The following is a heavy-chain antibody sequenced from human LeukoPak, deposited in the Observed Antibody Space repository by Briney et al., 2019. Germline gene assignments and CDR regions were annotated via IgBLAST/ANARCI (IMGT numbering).Heavy chain of an antibody. J-gene: IGHJ6*03. D-gene: IGHD1-14*01. CDR1: GGSFSGYY. V-gene: IGHV4-34*01. CDR2: ISHSGTT. CDR3: AREVGNSYYYYHMDV. Sequence: PSETLSLTCAVYGGSFSGYYWSWIRQPPGKGLEWIGSISHSGTTYYNPSLKSRVTISIDTSKSQFSLKLNSVTAADTAVYYCAREVGNSYYYYHMDVWGRGTTVTVSS.